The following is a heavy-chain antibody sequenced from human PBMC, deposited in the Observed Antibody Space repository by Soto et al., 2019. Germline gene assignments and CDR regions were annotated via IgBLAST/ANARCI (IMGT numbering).Heavy chain of an antibody. J-gene: IGHJ4*02. CDR2: IRSKANSYAT. Sequence: GGSLRLSCAASGFTFSGSAMHWVRQASGKGLEWVGRIRSKANSYATAYAASVKGRFTISRDDSKNTAYLQMNSLKTEDTAVYYCTVVGATTDPQFDYWGQGTLVTVSS. CDR3: TVVGATTDPQFDY. D-gene: IGHD1-26*01. V-gene: IGHV3-73*01. CDR1: GFTFSGSA.